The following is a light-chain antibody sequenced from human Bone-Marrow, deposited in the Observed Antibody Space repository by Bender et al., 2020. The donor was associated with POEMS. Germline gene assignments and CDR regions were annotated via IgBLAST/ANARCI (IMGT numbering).Light chain of an antibody. CDR2: DVT. CDR3: ASHAGDNTFV. Sequence: QSALSQPASVSGSPGQSITISCTGTNNDVGAFRFVSWFRQKSGEAPQLMTYDVTNRPSGSSDRFSGFKSGNTASLTISGLQAEDEAVYHCASHAGDNTFVFGGGTRVTVL. J-gene: IGLJ2*01. V-gene: IGLV2-14*03. CDR1: NNDVGAFRF.